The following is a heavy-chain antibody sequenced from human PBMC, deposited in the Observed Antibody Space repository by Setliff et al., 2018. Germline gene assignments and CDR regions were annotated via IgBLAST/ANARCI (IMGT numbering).Heavy chain of an antibody. CDR1: GFTFSSNN. Sequence: SLRLSCAASGFTFSSNNMHWVRQAPGKGLEWVSCISGSSSYIYYADSVKGRFTISRDNAKNSLYLQMNSLRAEDTAVYYCARDRPGAIFGVVTPFDYWGQGTLVTVSS. CDR2: ISGSSSYI. J-gene: IGHJ4*02. D-gene: IGHD3-3*01. V-gene: IGHV3-21*01. CDR3: ARDRPGAIFGVVTPFDY.